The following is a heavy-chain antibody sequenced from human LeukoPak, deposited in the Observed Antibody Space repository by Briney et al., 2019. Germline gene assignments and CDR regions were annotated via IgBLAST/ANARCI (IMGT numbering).Heavy chain of an antibody. V-gene: IGHV4-59*01. D-gene: IGHD7-27*01. J-gene: IGHJ3*02. CDR3: AREANNWGSSRAFDI. CDR2: IYYSGST. CDR1: GGSISSYY. Sequence: PSETLSLTCTVSGGSISSYYWSWIRQPPGKGLEWIGYIYYSGSTNYNPSLKSRVTISVDTSKNQFSLKLSSVTAADTAVYYCAREANNWGSSRAFDIWGQGTIVTVSS.